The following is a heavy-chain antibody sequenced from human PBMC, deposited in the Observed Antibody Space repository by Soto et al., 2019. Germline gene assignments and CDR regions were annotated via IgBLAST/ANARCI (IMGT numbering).Heavy chain of an antibody. CDR2: IVPIYRTA. CDR3: ARDSGAKLSSS. D-gene: IGHD6-13*01. V-gene: IGHV1-69*01. J-gene: IGHJ4*02. CDR1: GGTFSSYR. Sequence: QVQLVQSGPEVKKPGSSVKVSCKASGGTFSSYRINWVRQAPGQGLKWVGGIVPIYRTADYAQKFQGRVTITADESARTAYMELRSLKSQDTAVYYCARDSGAKLSSSWGQGTLVTVSS.